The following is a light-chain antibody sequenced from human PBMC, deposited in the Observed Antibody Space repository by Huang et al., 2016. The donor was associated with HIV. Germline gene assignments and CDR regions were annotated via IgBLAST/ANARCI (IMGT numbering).Light chain of an antibody. CDR2: RGS. CDR1: QGLVHSDGDTY. V-gene: IGKV2-30*02. J-gene: IGKJ2*01. CDR3: MQGTHWPHT. Sequence: DVVMTQSPLSLPVTLGQPASISCRSSQGLVHSDGDTYLTWFQRRPGQSPRGLINRGSKRDSGVTKRFSGSGSGTDFTLKSSRVEAEDVATYYCMQGTHWPHTFGQGTRLEI.